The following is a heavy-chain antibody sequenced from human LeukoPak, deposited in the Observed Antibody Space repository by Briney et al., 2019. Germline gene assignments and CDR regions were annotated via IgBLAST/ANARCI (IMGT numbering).Heavy chain of an antibody. J-gene: IGHJ3*02. CDR1: GFTFSSYG. Sequence: GGSLRLSCAASGFTFSSYGMPWVRQAPGKGLEWVAVIWYDGSNKYYADSVKGRFTISRDNSKNTLYLQMNSLRAEDTAVYYCAKDTYSSSWDDAFDIWGQGTMVTVSS. D-gene: IGHD6-13*01. V-gene: IGHV3-33*06. CDR2: IWYDGSNK. CDR3: AKDTYSSSWDDAFDI.